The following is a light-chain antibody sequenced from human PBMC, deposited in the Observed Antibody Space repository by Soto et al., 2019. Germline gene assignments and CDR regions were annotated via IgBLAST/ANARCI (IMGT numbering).Light chain of an antibody. J-gene: IGKJ1*01. CDR2: DVS. CDR1: QTVSSW. CDR3: QQYYSYSRT. Sequence: DIQMTQSPSTLSASVGDRVTITCRASQTVSSWLAWYKQKPGKAPKLLIYDVSSLESGVPSRFSGSGSGTEFTLTISSLQPDDFATYYCQQYYSYSRTFGQGTKVEV. V-gene: IGKV1-5*01.